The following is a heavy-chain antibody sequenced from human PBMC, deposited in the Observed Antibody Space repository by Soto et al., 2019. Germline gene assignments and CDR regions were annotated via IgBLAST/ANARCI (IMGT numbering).Heavy chain of an antibody. CDR1: GYTFTSYG. D-gene: IGHD3-22*01. Sequence: ASVKVSCKASGYTFTSYGISWVRQAPGQGLEWMGWISAYNGNTNYAQKLQGRVTMTTDTSTSTAYMELRSLRSDDTAVFYCARDGTRSEDSSGYYRPWGQGTLVTVSS. CDR2: ISAYNGNT. CDR3: ARDGTRSEDSSGYYRP. V-gene: IGHV1-18*01. J-gene: IGHJ5*02.